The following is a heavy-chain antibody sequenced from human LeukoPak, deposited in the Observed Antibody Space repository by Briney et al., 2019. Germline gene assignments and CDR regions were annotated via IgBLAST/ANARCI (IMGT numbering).Heavy chain of an antibody. J-gene: IGHJ4*02. CDR2: ISDSSAGDST. V-gene: IGHV3-23*01. D-gene: IGHD5-24*01. Sequence: GGSLRLSCAASGFTLTSYAMSWVRQTPGKGLEWVSFISDSSAGDSTYYADSVRGRFTISRDSSKSTLYLQMNSLRAEDTAVYYCAQGCNDYNFGGGDFWGQGTLVTVSS. CDR1: GFTLTSYA. CDR3: AQGCNDYNFGGGDF.